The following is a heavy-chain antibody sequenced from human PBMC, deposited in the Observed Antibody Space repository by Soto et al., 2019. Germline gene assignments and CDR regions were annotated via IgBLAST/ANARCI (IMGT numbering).Heavy chain of an antibody. CDR2: ISWNSGII. D-gene: IGHD5-18*01. CDR3: AKGYSYGVLEPLGY. J-gene: IGHJ4*02. Sequence: DVQLVESGGGLVQPGRSLRLSCAASGFTFDDYAMHWVRQAPGKGLVWVSGISWNSGIIDYAVSVKGRFTISRDNAKNSLYLQMNSLRAEDTALYYCAKGYSYGVLEPLGYWGQGTLVTVSS. CDR1: GFTFDDYA. V-gene: IGHV3-9*01.